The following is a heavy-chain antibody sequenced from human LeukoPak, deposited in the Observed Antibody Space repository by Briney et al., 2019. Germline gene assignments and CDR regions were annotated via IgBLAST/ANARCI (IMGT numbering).Heavy chain of an antibody. Sequence: PGGSLRLSCAASGFTFSSYAMSWVRQAPGKGLEWVSAISGSGGSTYYADSVKGRFTISRDNSKNTLYLQMNSLRAEDTAVYCCANTVTTLYYYGMDVWGQGTTVTVSS. J-gene: IGHJ6*02. V-gene: IGHV3-23*01. CDR1: GFTFSSYA. CDR2: ISGSGGST. D-gene: IGHD4-17*01. CDR3: ANTVTTLYYYGMDV.